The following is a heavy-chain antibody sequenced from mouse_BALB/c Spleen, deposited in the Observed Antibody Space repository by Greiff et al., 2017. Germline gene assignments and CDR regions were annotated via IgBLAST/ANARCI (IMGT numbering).Heavy chain of an antibody. D-gene: IGHD1-2*01. CDR2: ISNGGGST. J-gene: IGHJ2*01. CDR3: ARHATTATDFDY. V-gene: IGHV5-12-2*01. Sequence: DVKLVESGGGLVQPGGSLKLSCAASGFTFSSYTMSWVRQTPEKRLEWVAYISNGGGSTYYPDTVKGRFTISRDNAKNTLYLQMSSLKSEDTAMYYCARHATTATDFDYWGQGTTLTVSS. CDR1: GFTFSSYT.